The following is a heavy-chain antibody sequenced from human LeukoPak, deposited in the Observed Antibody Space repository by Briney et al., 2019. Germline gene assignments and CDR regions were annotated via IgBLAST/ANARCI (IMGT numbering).Heavy chain of an antibody. CDR2: IYYSGST. CDR1: GGSISSSSYY. V-gene: IGHV4-39*07. Sequence: SETLSLTCTVSGGSISSSSYYWGWIRQPPGKGLEWIGSIYYSGSTYYNPSLKSRVTISVDKSKNQFSLKLSSVTAADTAVYYCARDPRGYGANAFDYWGQGTLVTVSS. D-gene: IGHD4-23*01. CDR3: ARDPRGYGANAFDY. J-gene: IGHJ4*02.